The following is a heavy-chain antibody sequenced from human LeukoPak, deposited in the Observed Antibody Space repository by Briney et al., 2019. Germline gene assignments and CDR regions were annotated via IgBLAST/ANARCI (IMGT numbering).Heavy chain of an antibody. V-gene: IGHV3-30*18. D-gene: IGHD5-12*01. CDR2: ISYDGSNK. CDR1: GFTFSSYA. CDR3: AKTSRGNSGYDSPFDY. Sequence: PGRSLRLSCAASGFTFSSYAMHWVRQAPGKGLEWVAVISYDGSNKYYADSVKGRFTISRDNSKNTLYLQMNGLRAEDTAVYYCAKTSRGNSGYDSPFDYWGQGTLVTVSS. J-gene: IGHJ4*02.